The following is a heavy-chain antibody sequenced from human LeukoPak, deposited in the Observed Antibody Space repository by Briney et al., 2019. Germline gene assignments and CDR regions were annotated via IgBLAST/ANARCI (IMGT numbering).Heavy chain of an antibody. V-gene: IGHV5-51*01. CDR1: GYSFTNYW. D-gene: IGHD2-15*01. CDR2: IYPGDSDT. CDR3: ARHGIVGGGWYYFDY. Sequence: GESLKISCKGSGYSFTNYWLGWVRQMPGKGLEWMGIIYPGDSDTRYSPSFQGQVTISADKSIGTAYLQWSSLKASDTAMYYCARHGIVGGGWYYFDYWGQGTLVIVSS. J-gene: IGHJ4*02.